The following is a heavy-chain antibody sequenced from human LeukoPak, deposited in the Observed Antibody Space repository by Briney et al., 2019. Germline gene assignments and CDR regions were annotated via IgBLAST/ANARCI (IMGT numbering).Heavy chain of an antibody. Sequence: PGGSLRLSCVAAGFTFNNYAMSWVRQAPGRGPEWVSLITGSGSSTYYADSVKGRLTISRDNSKNTVYLQMNSLRVEDTAVYYCAKSGYNRFDYWGQGTLVTVSS. CDR1: GFTFNNYA. J-gene: IGHJ4*02. CDR3: AKSGYNRFDY. V-gene: IGHV3-23*01. CDR2: ITGSGSST. D-gene: IGHD5-24*01.